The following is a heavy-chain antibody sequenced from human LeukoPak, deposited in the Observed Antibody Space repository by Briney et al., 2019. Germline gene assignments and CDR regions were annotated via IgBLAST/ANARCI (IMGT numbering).Heavy chain of an antibody. Sequence: ASVKVSCKASGYTFTSSAMQWVRQARGQRLEWIGWIVVGSGNTNYAQKFQERVTITRDMSTSTAYMELSSLRSEDTAVYYCARDPIANYYDSSAWGQGTLVTVSS. CDR1: GYTFTSSA. CDR3: ARDPIANYYDSSA. V-gene: IGHV1-58*02. CDR2: IVVGSGNT. J-gene: IGHJ5*02. D-gene: IGHD3-22*01.